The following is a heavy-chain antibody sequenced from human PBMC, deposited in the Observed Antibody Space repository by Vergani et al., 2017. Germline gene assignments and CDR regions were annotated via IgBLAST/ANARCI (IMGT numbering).Heavy chain of an antibody. Sequence: EVQPVESGGGLVKPGGSLRLSCAASGFTFSSYSMNWVRQAPGKGLEWVSLISWDGGSTYYADSVKGRFTISRDNSENSLYLQMNSLRAEDTALYYCAKPHAATRYGMDVWGQGTTVTVSS. CDR3: AKPHAATRYGMDV. CDR2: ISWDGGST. D-gene: IGHD5-12*01. V-gene: IGHV3-43D*04. J-gene: IGHJ6*02. CDR1: GFTFSSYS.